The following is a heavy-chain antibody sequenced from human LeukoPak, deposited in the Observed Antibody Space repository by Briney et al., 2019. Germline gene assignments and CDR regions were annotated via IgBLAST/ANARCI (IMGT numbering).Heavy chain of an antibody. CDR2: ISGSGGST. D-gene: IGHD3-16*02. CDR1: GFTVSSNY. V-gene: IGHV3-23*01. Sequence: GGSLRLSCAASGFTVSSNYMSWVRQAPGKGLEWVSAISGSGGSTYYADSVKGRFTISRDNSKNTLYLQMNSLRAEDTAVYYCAKDPGIMITFGGVIVPYRVPYYFDYWGQGTLVTVSS. J-gene: IGHJ4*02. CDR3: AKDPGIMITFGGVIVPYRVPYYFDY.